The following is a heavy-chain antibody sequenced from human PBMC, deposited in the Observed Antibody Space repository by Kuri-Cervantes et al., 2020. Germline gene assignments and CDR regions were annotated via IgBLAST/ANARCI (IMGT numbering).Heavy chain of an antibody. J-gene: IGHJ4*02. CDR2: VHYSGST. Sequence: SETLSLTCSVSGGSISTHNWSWIRQPPGKGLECIGDVHYSGSTNYNPSLKSRVTISVDTSKNQFSLKLSSVAAADTAVYYCASLAGGVRAASADSGDFDYWGQGTLVTVSS. CDR1: GGSISTHN. CDR3: ASLAGGVRAASADSGDFDY. V-gene: IGHV4-59*08. D-gene: IGHD1-26*01.